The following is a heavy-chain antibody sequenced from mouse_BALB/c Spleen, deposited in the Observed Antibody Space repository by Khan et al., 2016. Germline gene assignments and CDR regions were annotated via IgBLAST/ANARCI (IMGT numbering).Heavy chain of an antibody. CDR1: GYTFTNYG. V-gene: IGHV9-3*02. CDR2: IDTNTGEP. Sequence: IQLVQSGPELKKPGETVKISCKVSGYTFTNYGMNWVKQAPGKGLKWMGWIDTNTGEPKYAEEFKGRFAVSLETFASTASLQIDNLKNEDTATYVFAYRYYFDYWGQGTTLAVSS. CDR3: AYRYYFDY. D-gene: IGHD2-14*01. J-gene: IGHJ2*01.